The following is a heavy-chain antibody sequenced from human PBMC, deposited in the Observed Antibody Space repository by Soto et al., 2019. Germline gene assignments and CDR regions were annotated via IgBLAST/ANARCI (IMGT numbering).Heavy chain of an antibody. CDR1: GFTFSRYG. D-gene: IGHD5-18*01. CDR3: ASDLDTAMVTVGMGDY. Sequence: QVQLVESGGGVVQPGRSLRLSCAASGFTFSRYGMHWVRQAPDKGLEWVAVISYDGSNKYYADSVKGRFTISRDNSKNTLYLQMNRLRAEDTAGYYCASDLDTAMVTVGMGDYWGQGTLVNVSS. J-gene: IGHJ4*02. V-gene: IGHV3-30*03. CDR2: ISYDGSNK.